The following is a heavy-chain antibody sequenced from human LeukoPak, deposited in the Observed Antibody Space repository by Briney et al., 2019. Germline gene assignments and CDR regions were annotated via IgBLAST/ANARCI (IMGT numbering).Heavy chain of an antibody. CDR2: IKQDGGET. CDR1: GFPFSSYW. J-gene: IGHJ4*02. D-gene: IGHD4-11*01. Sequence: GGSLRLSCAASGFPFSSYWMAWVRQAPGKGLGWEASIKQDGGETFYVDSVKGRFTISRDNAKNSLYLQMNSLRAEDTAVYYCTREDHSNYNYWGQGTLVTVSS. V-gene: IGHV3-7*01. CDR3: TREDHSNYNY.